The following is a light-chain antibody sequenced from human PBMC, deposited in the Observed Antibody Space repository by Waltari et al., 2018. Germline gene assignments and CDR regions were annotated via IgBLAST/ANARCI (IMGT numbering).Light chain of an antibody. CDR2: DFT. CDR1: NTDIDHFTF. J-gene: IGLJ2*01. V-gene: IGLV2-8*01. CDR3: CSFSGGNDLL. Sequence: QSALTQPPSASGPPGQSVPISCTGTNTDIDHFTFFSWYQQHPGKAPRLIIYDFTKRPSEVPNRFSGSKSGNMASLTVSYLQADDEADYFCCSFSGGNDLLFGGGTKLTVL.